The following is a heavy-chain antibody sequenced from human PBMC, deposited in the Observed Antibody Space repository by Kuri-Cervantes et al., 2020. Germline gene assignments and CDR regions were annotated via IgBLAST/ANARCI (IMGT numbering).Heavy chain of an antibody. Sequence: GESLKISCAAPGFTFSSYWMHWVRQAPGKGLVWVSRINSDGSSTSYADSVKGRFTISRDNSKNTLYLQMNSLRAEDTAVYYCTRPVYCSSTSCYGQEYWGQGTLVTVSS. D-gene: IGHD2-2*01. CDR3: TRPVYCSSTSCYGQEY. V-gene: IGHV3-74*01. CDR1: GFTFSSYW. CDR2: INSDGSST. J-gene: IGHJ4*02.